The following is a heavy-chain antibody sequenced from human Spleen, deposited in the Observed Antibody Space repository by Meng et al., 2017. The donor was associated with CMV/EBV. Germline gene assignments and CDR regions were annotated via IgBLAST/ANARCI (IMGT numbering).Heavy chain of an antibody. Sequence: SETLSLTCSVSGASVNTENYYWSWIRQPPGKGLEFIGYVYYSGATNYSPFFKSRVTISVDTSKNQFSLRLTSVTAADTAVYYCTRGNTALWDSDSWGHGTLVTVSS. D-gene: IGHD3-16*01. J-gene: IGHJ5*01. CDR2: VYYSGAT. V-gene: IGHV4-61*01. CDR3: TRGNTALWDSDS. CDR1: GASVNTENYY.